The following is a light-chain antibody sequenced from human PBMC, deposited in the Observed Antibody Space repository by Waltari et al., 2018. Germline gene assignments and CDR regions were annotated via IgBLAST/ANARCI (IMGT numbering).Light chain of an antibody. CDR3: LQHNSYPLT. V-gene: IGKV1-17*01. Sequence: DIQMTQSPSSLSASVGDTVTITCRASQGIGNSLNWFQQKPGKAPKLLIYAATTLQSGVPSRFSGSGSGTEFTLTINSLQPEDFATYYCLQHNSYPLTFGGGTKVEIK. J-gene: IGKJ4*01. CDR2: AAT. CDR1: QGIGNS.